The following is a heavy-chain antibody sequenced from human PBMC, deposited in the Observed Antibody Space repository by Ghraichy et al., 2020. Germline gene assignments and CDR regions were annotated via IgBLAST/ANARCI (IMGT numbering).Heavy chain of an antibody. Sequence: EGSLRLSCVASGFNINSHGMHWVRQAPGKGLEWAAVMWADGKKQHYADSVKGRFTISRDTFKNTVYLQMNSVRVEDTAVYYCARDRSYYADDQWGQGTLVTVSS. CDR2: MWADGKKQ. CDR3: ARDRSYYADDQ. J-gene: IGHJ5*02. D-gene: IGHD3-16*01. CDR1: GFNINSHG. V-gene: IGHV3-33*01.